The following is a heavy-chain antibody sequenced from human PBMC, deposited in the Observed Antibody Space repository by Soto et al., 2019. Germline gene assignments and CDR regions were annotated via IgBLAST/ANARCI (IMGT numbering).Heavy chain of an antibody. J-gene: IGHJ6*02. D-gene: IGHD2-15*01. Sequence: GGSLRLSCAASGFTFSSYGMHWVRQAPGKGLEWVAVIWYDGSNKYYADSVKGRFTISRDNSKNTLYLQMNSLRAEDTAVYYCARDGGGNQYYYYGMDVWGQGTTVTVSS. CDR3: ARDGGGNQYYYYGMDV. CDR2: IWYDGSNK. CDR1: GFTFSSYG. V-gene: IGHV3-33*01.